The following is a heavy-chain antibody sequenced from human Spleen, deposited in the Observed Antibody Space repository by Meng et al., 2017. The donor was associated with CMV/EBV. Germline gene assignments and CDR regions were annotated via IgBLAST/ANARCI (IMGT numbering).Heavy chain of an antibody. D-gene: IGHD1-20*01. CDR2: INSDGTTT. CDR3: ARQSITGTTNYYGMDV. Sequence: GESLKISCAASGFTFSSYWMHWVRQAPGKGLVWVSRINSDGTTTSYADSVKGRFTISRDNAKNSLYLQMNSLRAEDTAVYYCARQSITGTTNYYGMDVWGQGTTVTVSS. J-gene: IGHJ6*02. V-gene: IGHV3-74*01. CDR1: GFTFSSYW.